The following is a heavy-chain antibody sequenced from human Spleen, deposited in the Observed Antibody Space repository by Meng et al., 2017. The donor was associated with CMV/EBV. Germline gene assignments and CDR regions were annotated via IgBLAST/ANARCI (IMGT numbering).Heavy chain of an antibody. CDR2: TVYGGST. J-gene: IGHJ4*02. CDR1: GGSVSSDSYH. Sequence: SETLSLTCIVSGGSVSSDSYHWNWVRQSPGKGLEWIGQTVYGGSTNYNPLLKSRLTISIDTSKKQFSLNLNSENAADTALYYCSRLIVGCGGRGHWGQGTLVTVSS. D-gene: IGHD2-21*01. CDR3: SRLIVGCGGRGH. V-gene: IGHV4-61*01.